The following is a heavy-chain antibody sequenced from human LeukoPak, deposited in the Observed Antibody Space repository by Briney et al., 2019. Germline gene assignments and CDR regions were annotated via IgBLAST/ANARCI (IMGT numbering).Heavy chain of an antibody. CDR1: GRTFSSYA. V-gene: IGHV1-69*13. J-gene: IGHJ5*02. Sequence: SVKVSCKVSGRTFSSYAISWVRQAPGQGLEWMGGIIPIFGTANYAQKFQGRVTITADESTSTAYMELSSLRSEDTAVYYCARDIPRPRGFDPWGQGTLVTVSS. CDR3: ARDIPRPRGFDP. CDR2: IIPIFGTA.